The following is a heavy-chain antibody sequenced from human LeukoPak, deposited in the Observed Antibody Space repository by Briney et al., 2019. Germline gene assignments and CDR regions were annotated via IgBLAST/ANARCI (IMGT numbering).Heavy chain of an antibody. CDR3: ARGYCSGGSCFDAFDI. V-gene: IGHV1-2*02. CDR2: INPNSGGT. D-gene: IGHD2-15*01. CDR1: GYTFTGYY. J-gene: IGHJ3*02. Sequence: ASVKVSCKASGYTFTGYYMHWVRQAPGQGLEWMGWINPNSGGTNYAQKFQGRVTMTRDTSISTAYMELSRLRSDDTAVYYCARGYCSGGSCFDAFDIWGQGTMVTVSS.